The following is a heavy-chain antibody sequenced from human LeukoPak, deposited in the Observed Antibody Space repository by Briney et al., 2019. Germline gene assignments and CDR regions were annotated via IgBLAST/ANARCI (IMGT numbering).Heavy chain of an antibody. D-gene: IGHD3-16*02. V-gene: IGHV3-23*01. CDR1: GFTFSSYA. CDR3: ARGMFTFGGVIAQSSDY. CDR2: ISGSGGST. Sequence: GGSLRLSCAASGFTFSSYAMSWVRQAPGKGLEWVSAISGSGGSTYYADSVKGRFTISRDNSKNTLYLQMNSLRAEDTAVYYWARGMFTFGGVIAQSSDYWGQGTLVTVSS. J-gene: IGHJ4*02.